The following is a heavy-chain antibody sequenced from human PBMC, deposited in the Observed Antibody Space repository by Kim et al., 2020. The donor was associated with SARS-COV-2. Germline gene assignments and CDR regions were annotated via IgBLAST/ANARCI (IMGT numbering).Heavy chain of an antibody. D-gene: IGHD6-13*01. V-gene: IGHV4-59*01. CDR3: ARYSSSWYFALDY. J-gene: IGHJ4*02. Sequence: YNPAIKSRVTISVDTSKNQFSLKLSSVTAADTAVYYCARYSSSWYFALDYWGQGTLVTVSS.